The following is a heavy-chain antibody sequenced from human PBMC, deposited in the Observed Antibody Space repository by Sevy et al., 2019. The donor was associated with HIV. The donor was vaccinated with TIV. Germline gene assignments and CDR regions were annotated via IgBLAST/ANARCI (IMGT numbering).Heavy chain of an antibody. CDR1: GGSTSSSY. Sequence: SETLSLTCTVSGGSTSSSYWTWIRQPPGKRLEWIGYMYHSGLINYNPSLKSRLTLSIDTSKNQFSLKLSAVTAADTAVYYCARMNYHGSAPGSRFDPWGLGAQVTVSS. CDR3: ARMNYHGSAPGSRFDP. V-gene: IGHV4-59*01. D-gene: IGHD3-10*01. J-gene: IGHJ5*02. CDR2: MYHSGLI.